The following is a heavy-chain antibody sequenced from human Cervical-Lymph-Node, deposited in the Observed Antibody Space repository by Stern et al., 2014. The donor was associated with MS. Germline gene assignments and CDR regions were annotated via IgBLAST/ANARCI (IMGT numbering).Heavy chain of an antibody. Sequence: QVQLQESGPGLVKPSETLSLTCTVSVGSISDYYWNWIRQSAGKGLEWIGRIYSSGATNYNPSLKSRVTMSVDTPKNQFSLRLTSVSAADTAVYYCARQTSVTSSLNFYFGMDVWGQGTTVTVSS. V-gene: IGHV4-4*07. J-gene: IGHJ6*02. CDR1: VGSISDYY. D-gene: IGHD4-17*01. CDR2: IYSSGAT. CDR3: ARQTSVTSSLNFYFGMDV.